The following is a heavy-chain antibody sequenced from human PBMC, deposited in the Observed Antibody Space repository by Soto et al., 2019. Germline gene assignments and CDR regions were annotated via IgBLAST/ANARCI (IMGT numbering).Heavy chain of an antibody. CDR3: ARESPFPGGSGIPQNYGMDV. D-gene: IGHD3-10*01. Sequence: GASVKVSCKASGYTFTSYAMHWVRQAPGQRLEWMGWINAGNGNTKYSQKFQGRVTITRDTSASTAYMELSSLRSEDTAVYYCARESPFPGGSGIPQNYGMDVWGQGTTVTVSS. CDR2: INAGNGNT. J-gene: IGHJ6*02. V-gene: IGHV1-3*01. CDR1: GYTFTSYA.